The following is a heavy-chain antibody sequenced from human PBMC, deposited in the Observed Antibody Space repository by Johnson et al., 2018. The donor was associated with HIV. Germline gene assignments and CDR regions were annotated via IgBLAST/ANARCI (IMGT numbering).Heavy chain of an antibody. D-gene: IGHD3-9*01. CDR3: ARDRRFYDVLTSSSCPTFDL. CDR1: GFTFSSYW. CDR2: ISGSGGST. J-gene: IGHJ3*01. Sequence: VQLVESGGGLVQPGRSLRLSCAASGFTFSSYWMSWVRQAPGKGLEWVSAISGSGGSTYYADSVKGRFTISRDNAKNTLSLQMNNLRAEDTAVYYCARDRRFYDVLTSSSCPTFDLWGQGTMVTVSS. V-gene: IGHV3-23*04.